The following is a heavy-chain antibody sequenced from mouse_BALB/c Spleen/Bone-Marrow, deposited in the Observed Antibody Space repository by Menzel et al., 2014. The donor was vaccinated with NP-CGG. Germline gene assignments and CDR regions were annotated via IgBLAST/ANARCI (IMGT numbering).Heavy chain of an antibody. CDR2: INPSSGYT. CDR3: ARRYDYAMDY. Sequence: QVTLKECGAELARPGASVKMSCKASGYTFTSYTMHWVKQRPGQGLEWIGYINPSSGYTNYNQKFKDKATLTADKSSSTAYMQLSSLTSEDSAVYYCARRYDYAMDYWGQGTSVTVSS. V-gene: IGHV1-4*01. CDR1: GYTFTSYT. D-gene: IGHD2-14*01. J-gene: IGHJ4*01.